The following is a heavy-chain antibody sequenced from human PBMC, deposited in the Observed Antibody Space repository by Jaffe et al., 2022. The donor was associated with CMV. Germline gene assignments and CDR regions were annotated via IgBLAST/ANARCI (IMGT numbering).Heavy chain of an antibody. Sequence: EVQLVESGGDLVQPGGSLRLSCAASRITFSNYAMSWVRQAPGKGLEWVSAISASGASTYYADSVKGRFTISRDNSKNTLYLQMNSLRAEDTAIYYCAKDPRPGISMAGRFDCWGQGTLVTVSS. J-gene: IGHJ4*02. CDR2: ISASGAST. CDR1: RITFSNYA. D-gene: IGHD6-19*01. CDR3: AKDPRPGISMAGRFDC. V-gene: IGHV3-23*04.